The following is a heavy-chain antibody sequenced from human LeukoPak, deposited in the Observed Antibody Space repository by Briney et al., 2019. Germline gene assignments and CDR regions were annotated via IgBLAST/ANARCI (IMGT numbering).Heavy chain of an antibody. D-gene: IGHD3-22*01. Sequence: PVKVSCKASGGTFSSYAISWVRQAPGQGLEWMGGIIPIFGTANYAQKFQGRVTITTDESTSTAYMELSSLRSEDTAVYYCASDSSGYYGKYNWFDPWGQGTLVTVSS. J-gene: IGHJ5*02. CDR1: GGTFSSYA. V-gene: IGHV1-69*05. CDR2: IIPIFGTA. CDR3: ASDSSGYYGKYNWFDP.